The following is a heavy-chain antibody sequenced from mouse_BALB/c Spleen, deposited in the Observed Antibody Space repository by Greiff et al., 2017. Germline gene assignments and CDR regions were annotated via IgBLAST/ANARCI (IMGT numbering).Heavy chain of an antibody. D-gene: IGHD1-2*01. Sequence: QVQLQQSAAELARPGASVKMSCKASGYTFTSYTMHWVKQRPGQGLEWIGYINPSSGYTEYNQKFKDKTTLTADKSSSTAYMQLSSLTSEDSAVYYCARRGGTTALYAMDYWGQGTSVTVSS. V-gene: IGHV1-4*02. CDR2: INPSSGYT. J-gene: IGHJ4*01. CDR1: GYTFTSYT. CDR3: ARRGGTTALYAMDY.